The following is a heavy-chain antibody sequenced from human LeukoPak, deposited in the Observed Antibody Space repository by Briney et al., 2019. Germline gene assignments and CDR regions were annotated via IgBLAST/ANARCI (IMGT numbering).Heavy chain of an antibody. CDR1: GFTFNYYP. V-gene: IGHV3-23*05. J-gene: IGHJ4*02. CDR2: ITNNGSRA. D-gene: IGHD3-9*01. Sequence: PGASLRLSCVTSGFTFNYYPMNWVRQAPGKGLEWVSTITNNGSRAFYADSVRGRFVISRDNSNKTLYLDMSSLRADDTAIYFCATRARSYDSDQHVQPLRYWGPGTRVSVSS. CDR3: ATRARSYDSDQHVQPLRY.